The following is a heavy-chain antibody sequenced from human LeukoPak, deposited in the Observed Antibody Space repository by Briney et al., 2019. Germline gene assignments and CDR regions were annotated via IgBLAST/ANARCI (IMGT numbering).Heavy chain of an antibody. D-gene: IGHD3-16*01. J-gene: IGHJ4*02. Sequence: SETPSLTCTVSGGSISGDYWTWIRQAPGKGLEWIGYIHFTGSPNYNPSLKSRLTISVDTSKTQFSLHLNSVTAADTAVYYCAKGGGLFEYWGQGTLVTVSS. V-gene: IGHV4-59*01. CDR3: AKGGGLFEY. CDR2: IHFTGSP. CDR1: GGSISGDY.